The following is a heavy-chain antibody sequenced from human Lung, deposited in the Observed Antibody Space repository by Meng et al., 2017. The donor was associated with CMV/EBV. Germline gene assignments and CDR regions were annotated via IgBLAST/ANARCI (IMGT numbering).Heavy chain of an antibody. CDR3: AKGERQFCSSFNCHYQYYGMDV. J-gene: IGHJ6*02. CDR2: NRHDGTNK. CDR1: GFSFSDYA. V-gene: IGHV3-30*02. Sequence: GGSLRLCCAASGFSFSDYAMHWVRQAPGKGLEWVTFNRHDGTNKYYAESVKGQFTISRDNSKSTLYLHMNRLRPEDTAVYYCAKGERQFCSSFNCHYQYYGMDVWGQGTTVTVSS. D-gene: IGHD3-3*01.